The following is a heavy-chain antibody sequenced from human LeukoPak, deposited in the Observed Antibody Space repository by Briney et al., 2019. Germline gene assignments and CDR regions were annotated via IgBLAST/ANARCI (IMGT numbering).Heavy chain of an antibody. Sequence: GASAKVSCKTSGYSFTDYYMHWVRQAPGQGLEWMGWISPNSGGTSSAQKFQGRVTMTRDTSITTVYMEVSWLTSDDTAIYYCARADRLHGGPYLIGPWGQGTLVTVSS. CDR1: GYSFTDYY. CDR2: ISPNSGGT. CDR3: ARADRLHGGPYLIGP. D-gene: IGHD2-21*01. V-gene: IGHV1-2*02. J-gene: IGHJ5*02.